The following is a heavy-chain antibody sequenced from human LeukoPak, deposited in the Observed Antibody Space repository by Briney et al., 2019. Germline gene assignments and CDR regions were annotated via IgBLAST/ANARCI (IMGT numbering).Heavy chain of an antibody. Sequence: GASVKVSCKASGGTLSNYAISWVRQAPGQGLEWMGRIIPMFGTTNYAQNFQGRVTITTDESTSTAYMEVSSLRIEDTAVYYCASVTVTTWAPDGHMDVWGKGTTVTVSS. V-gene: IGHV1-69*05. CDR2: IIPMFGTT. CDR1: GGTLSNYA. J-gene: IGHJ6*03. CDR3: ASVTVTTWAPDGHMDV. D-gene: IGHD4-11*01.